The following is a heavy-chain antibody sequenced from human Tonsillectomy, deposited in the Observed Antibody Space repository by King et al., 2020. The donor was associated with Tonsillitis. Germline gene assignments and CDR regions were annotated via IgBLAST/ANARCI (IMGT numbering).Heavy chain of an antibody. CDR2: IWYDGSNE. CDR3: ARDRCSDYSCRWYYFMGV. V-gene: IGHV3-33*01. Sequence: VQLVESGGGVVQPGGSLRLSCAASGFTFSSYGMHWVCQAPGKGLEWVAVIWYDGSNEDYTDSVKGRFTISRDNSKNTLFLQMSSLTAEDTGVYYCARDRCSDYSCRWYYFMGVWGKGTTVTVSS. CDR1: GFTFSSYG. D-gene: IGHD3-22*01. J-gene: IGHJ6*03.